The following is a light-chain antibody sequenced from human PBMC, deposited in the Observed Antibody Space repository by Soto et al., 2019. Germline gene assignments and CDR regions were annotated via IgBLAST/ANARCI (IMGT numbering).Light chain of an antibody. V-gene: IGLV2-14*03. Sequence: QSALTQPASVSGSPGQSITISCTATSSDVGDYNYVSWYQQHPGKAPKLMIYDVSHRPSGVSNRFSGSKSGNTASLTISGLQAEDEADSYCSSYTTSNTLFGGGTKLTVL. J-gene: IGLJ2*01. CDR3: SSYTTSNTL. CDR2: DVS. CDR1: SSDVGDYNY.